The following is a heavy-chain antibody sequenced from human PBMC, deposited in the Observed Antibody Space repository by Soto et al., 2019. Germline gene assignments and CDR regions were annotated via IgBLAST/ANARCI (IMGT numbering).Heavy chain of an antibody. V-gene: IGHV4-59*01. Sequence: SETLSLTCTVSGGSISSYYWSWIRQPPGKGLEWIGYIYYSGSTNYNPSLKSRATISLDTSKNQFSLKLSSVTAADTAVYYCARQGPASILNTWFDPWGQGTLVTVSS. CDR1: GGSISSYY. J-gene: IGHJ5*02. CDR3: ARQGPASILNTWFDP. D-gene: IGHD2-2*01. CDR2: IYYSGST.